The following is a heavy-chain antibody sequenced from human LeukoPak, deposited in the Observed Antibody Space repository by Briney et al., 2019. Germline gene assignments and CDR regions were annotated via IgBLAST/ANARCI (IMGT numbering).Heavy chain of an antibody. J-gene: IGHJ5*02. Sequence: ASVKVSCKASGYTFTSYGISWVRQAPGQGLEWMGWIIAYNGNTNYAQKLQGRVTMTTDTSTSTAYMELRSLRSDDTAVYYCARKYYGSWSFNWFDPWGQGTLVTVSS. CDR2: IIAYNGNT. V-gene: IGHV1-18*01. D-gene: IGHD3-10*01. CDR3: ARKYYGSWSFNWFDP. CDR1: GYTFTSYG.